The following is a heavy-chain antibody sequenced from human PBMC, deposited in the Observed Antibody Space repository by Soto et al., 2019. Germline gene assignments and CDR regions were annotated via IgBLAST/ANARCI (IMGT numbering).Heavy chain of an antibody. CDR3: MRMGFSAGGYLSYYYDGMDI. Sequence: GGSLRLSCAASGFTFSSYDFHWVRQATGKGLEWVSAIGTAGDTYYAGSVKGRFTISRENAKNSLYLQMNSLRAGDTAVYYCMRMGFSAGGYLSYYYDGMDIWGQGTTVTVSS. CDR1: GFTFSSYD. V-gene: IGHV3-13*01. J-gene: IGHJ6*02. CDR2: IGTAGDT. D-gene: IGHD5-12*01.